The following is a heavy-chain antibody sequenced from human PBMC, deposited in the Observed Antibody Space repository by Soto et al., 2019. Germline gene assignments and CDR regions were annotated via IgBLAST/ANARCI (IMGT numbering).Heavy chain of an antibody. CDR1: GFTFSSYA. J-gene: IGHJ6*02. D-gene: IGHD2-2*01. CDR2: IGESGTPT. CDR3: ARYIPGVRYYGMDV. V-gene: IGHV3-23*01. Sequence: GGSLRLSCAASGFTFSSYAMKWVRQAPGKGLEWVSLIGESGTPTYYADSVKGRFTISRDNSGNTLFLEMYSLRAEGTAVYYCARYIPGVRYYGMDVWGQGTLVTVSS.